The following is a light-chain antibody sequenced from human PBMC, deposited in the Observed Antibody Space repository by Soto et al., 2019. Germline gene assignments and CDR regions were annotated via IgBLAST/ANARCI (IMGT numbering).Light chain of an antibody. J-gene: IGLJ2*01. CDR2: EVS. V-gene: IGLV2-14*01. CDR1: SSDIGYYNY. Sequence: QSALTQPASVPGSPGQSITISCTGTSSDIGYYNYVSWYQQHPGKAPKLMIYEVSDRPSGVSNRFSGSKSDNTASLTISGLQAEDEADYYCSSYTSSNTVVFGGGTKLTVL. CDR3: SSYTSSNTVV.